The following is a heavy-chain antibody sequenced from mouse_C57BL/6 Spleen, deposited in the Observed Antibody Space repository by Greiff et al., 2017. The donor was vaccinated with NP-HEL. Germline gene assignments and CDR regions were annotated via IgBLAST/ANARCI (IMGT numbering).Heavy chain of an antibody. CDR1: GFTFSDYG. D-gene: IGHD3-2*02. Sequence: EVQVVESGGGLVKPGGSLKLSCAASGFTFSDYGMHWVRQAPEKGLEWVAYISSGSSTIYYADTVKGRFTISRDNAKNTLFLQMTSLRSEDTAMYYCARPRGAQALYAMDYWGQGTSVTVSS. J-gene: IGHJ4*01. CDR3: ARPRGAQALYAMDY. CDR2: ISSGSSTI. V-gene: IGHV5-17*01.